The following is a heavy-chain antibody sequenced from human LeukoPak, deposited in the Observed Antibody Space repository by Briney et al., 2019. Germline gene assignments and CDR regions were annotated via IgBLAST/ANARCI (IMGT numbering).Heavy chain of an antibody. V-gene: IGHV3-30-3*01. D-gene: IGHD4-23*01. Sequence: GRSLRLSCAASGFTFSSYAMHWVRQAPGKGLEWVAVISYDGSNKYYADSVKGRFTISRDNSKSTLYLQMNSLRAEDTAVYYCARDGRSYGGKDWFDPWGQGTLVTVSS. CDR3: ARDGRSYGGKDWFDP. J-gene: IGHJ5*02. CDR2: ISYDGSNK. CDR1: GFTFSSYA.